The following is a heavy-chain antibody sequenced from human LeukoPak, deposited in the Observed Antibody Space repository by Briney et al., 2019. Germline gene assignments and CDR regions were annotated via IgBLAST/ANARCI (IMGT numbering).Heavy chain of an antibody. Sequence: GGSLRLSCVASGLTVSSNYMNWVRQGPARGLQWVSVIYIGGSTYYADSVKGRFTISRDIYKNTVYLQMNSLRAEDTAVYYCTSDTGGSINYDAFDVWVHGTMVTVSP. CDR1: GLTVSSNY. J-gene: IGHJ3*01. CDR2: IYIGGST. V-gene: IGHV3-53*01. D-gene: IGHD2-8*02. CDR3: TSDTGGSINYDAFDV.